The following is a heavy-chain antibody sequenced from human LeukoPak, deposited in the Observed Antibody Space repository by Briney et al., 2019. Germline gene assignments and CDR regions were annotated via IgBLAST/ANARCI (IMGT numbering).Heavy chain of an antibody. V-gene: IGHV1-46*01. Sequence: ASVKVSCKASGYTFTSYYMHWVRQAPGQGLEWMGIINPSGGSTSYAQKFQGRVTMTRDMSTSTVYMELSSLRSEDTAVYYCARGARGYSGYDLLPIDYWGQGTLVTVSS. CDR1: GYTFTSYY. CDR2: INPSGGST. CDR3: ARGARGYSGYDLLPIDY. D-gene: IGHD5-12*01. J-gene: IGHJ4*02.